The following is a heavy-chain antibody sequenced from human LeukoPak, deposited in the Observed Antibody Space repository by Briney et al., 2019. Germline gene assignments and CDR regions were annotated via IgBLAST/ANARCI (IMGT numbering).Heavy chain of an antibody. J-gene: IGHJ4*02. D-gene: IGHD2-15*01. CDR1: AFTFSSYW. V-gene: IGHV3-74*01. CDR2: INTDGCSI. CDR3: ARGLQGIDY. Sequence: GGSLRLSCAASAFTFSSYWMHWVRRGPGKGLVWVSQINTDGCSINYADSVKGRFTISRDNAKNTLYLQMSSLRAEDTAVYYCARGLQGIDYWGQGTLVTVSS.